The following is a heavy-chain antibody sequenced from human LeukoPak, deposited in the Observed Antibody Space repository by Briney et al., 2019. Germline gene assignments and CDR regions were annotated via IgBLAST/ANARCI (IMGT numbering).Heavy chain of an antibody. D-gene: IGHD3-22*01. CDR2: IIPIFGTA. Sequence: SVKVSCKASGGTFSSYAISWVRQAPGQGLEWMGRIIPIFGTANYAQKFQGRVTITTDESTSTAYMELSSLRSEDAAVYYCARDLGYYDSSGSNFDYWGQGTLVTVSS. CDR3: ARDLGYYDSSGSNFDY. V-gene: IGHV1-69*05. J-gene: IGHJ4*02. CDR1: GGTFSSYA.